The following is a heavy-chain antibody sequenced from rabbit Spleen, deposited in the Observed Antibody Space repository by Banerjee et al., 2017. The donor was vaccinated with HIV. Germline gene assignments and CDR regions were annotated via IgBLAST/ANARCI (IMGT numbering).Heavy chain of an antibody. CDR3: AGDTGTSFSTYGMDL. V-gene: IGHV1S40*01. CDR1: GFSFNSGYD. J-gene: IGHJ6*01. Sequence: QSLEESGGGLVKPGASLTLTCKASGFSFNSGYDMCWVRQAPGKGLEWIACIGAGSSGSTYSATWAKGRFTISKTSSTTVTLQMTSLTAADTATYFCAGDTGTSFSTYGMDLWGQGTLVTVS. D-gene: IGHD8-1*01. CDR2: IGAGSSGST.